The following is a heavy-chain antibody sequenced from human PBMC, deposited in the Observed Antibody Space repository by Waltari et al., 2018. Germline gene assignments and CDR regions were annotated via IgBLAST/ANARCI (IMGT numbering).Heavy chain of an antibody. J-gene: IGHJ4*02. CDR3: ARDGSVAYYYDSSGSTSFDY. V-gene: IGHV4-39*07. CDR2: IYYSGST. Sequence: QLQLQESGPGLVKPSETLSLTCTVSGGSISSSSYYWGWIRQPPGTGLEWIGSIYYSGSTYYNPSLKSRVTISVDTSKNQFSLKLSSVTAADTAVYYCARDGSVAYYYDSSGSTSFDYWGQGTLVTVSS. CDR1: GGSISSSSYY. D-gene: IGHD3-22*01.